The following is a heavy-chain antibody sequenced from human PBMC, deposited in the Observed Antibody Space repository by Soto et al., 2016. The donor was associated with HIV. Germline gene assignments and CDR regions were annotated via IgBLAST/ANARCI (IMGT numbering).Heavy chain of an antibody. CDR3: MVETVAALNY. CDR2: IKQDGSEK. Sequence: EVQLVESGGGLVQPGGSLRLSCAASGFTFSYYWMSWVRQAPGKGLEWVANIKQDGSEKYYVDSVKGRFTISGDNAKNSLYLQMNSLRAEDTAVYYCMVETVAALNYWGQGTLVHRLL. CDR1: GFTFSYYW. D-gene: IGHD6-19*01. V-gene: IGHV3-7*02. J-gene: IGHJ4*02.